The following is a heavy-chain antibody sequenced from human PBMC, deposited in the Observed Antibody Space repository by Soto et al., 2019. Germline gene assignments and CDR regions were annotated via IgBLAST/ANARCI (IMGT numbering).Heavy chain of an antibody. CDR3: ARERLLRIAARLGYWFDP. CDR2: INHSGST. CDR1: GGSFSGYY. D-gene: IGHD6-6*01. Sequence: QVQLQQWGAGLLKPSETLSLACAVYGGSFSGYYWSWIRQPPGKGLEWIGEINHSGSTNYNPSLKSRVTIAVDTSKNQFSLKLSSVTAADTAVYYCARERLLRIAARLGYWFDPWGQRTLVTVSS. V-gene: IGHV4-34*01. J-gene: IGHJ5*02.